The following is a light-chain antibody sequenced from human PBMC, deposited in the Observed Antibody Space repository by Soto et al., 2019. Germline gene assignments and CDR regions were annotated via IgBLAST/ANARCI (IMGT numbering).Light chain of an antibody. J-gene: IGKJ1*01. CDR1: QSVSSTY. CDR2: GAS. Sequence: EIVLTQSPGTLSLSPGERATLSCRASQSVSSTYLAWYQQKPGQAPRLLIYGASNRATGIPDRFSGSGSGTNFTPTNSRLEPEDFAVDFCQQYGGSRWTFGQGTRVDI. V-gene: IGKV3-20*01. CDR3: QQYGGSRWT.